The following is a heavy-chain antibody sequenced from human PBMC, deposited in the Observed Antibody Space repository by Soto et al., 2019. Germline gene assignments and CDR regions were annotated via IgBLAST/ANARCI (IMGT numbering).Heavy chain of an antibody. D-gene: IGHD3-10*01. CDR3: GGAMVRGVMRPYYYYGMDV. V-gene: IGHV3-23*01. J-gene: IGHJ6*02. CDR1: GFTFSSYA. Sequence: PGGSLRLSCAASGFTFSSYAMSWVRQAPGKGLEWVSAISGSGGSTYYADSVKGRFTISRDNSKNTLYLQMNSLRAEDTAVYYCGGAMVRGVMRPYYYYGMDVWGQGTTVTVSS. CDR2: ISGSGGST.